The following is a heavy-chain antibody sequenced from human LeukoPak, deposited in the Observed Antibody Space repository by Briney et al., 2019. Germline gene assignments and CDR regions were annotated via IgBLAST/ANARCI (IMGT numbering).Heavy chain of an antibody. CDR1: GVSIRSGSYY. J-gene: IGHJ4*02. V-gene: IGHV4-61*02. D-gene: IGHD3-9*01. Sequence: SETLSLTCTVSGVSIRSGSYYWSWIRQPAGKGLEWIGRIYTSGTTNYNPPLKSRVTISVGTSKSQFSLKLSSVTAADTAVYYCAREVSDYDILTGWIDYWGQGALVSVSS. CDR2: IYTSGTT. CDR3: AREVSDYDILTGWIDY.